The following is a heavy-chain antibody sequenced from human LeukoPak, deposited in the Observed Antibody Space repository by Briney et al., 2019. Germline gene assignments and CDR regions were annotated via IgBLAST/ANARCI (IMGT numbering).Heavy chain of an antibody. J-gene: IGHJ4*02. CDR1: GYTFTGYY. CDR3: AGGLQYGFVDY. CDR2: INPNSGGT. Sequence: GASVKVSCKASGYTFTGYYMHWVRQAPGQGLEWMGRINPNSGGTNYARKFQGRVTMTRDTSISTAYMELSRLRSDDTAVYYCAGGLQYGFVDYWGQGTLVTVSS. D-gene: IGHD4-11*01. V-gene: IGHV1-2*06.